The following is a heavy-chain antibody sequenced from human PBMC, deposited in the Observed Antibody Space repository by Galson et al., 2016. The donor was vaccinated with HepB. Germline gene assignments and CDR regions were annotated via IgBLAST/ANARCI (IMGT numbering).Heavy chain of an antibody. CDR3: ARGCPETTYYYYMDV. D-gene: IGHD1-7*01. J-gene: IGHJ6*03. CDR1: GFIFSTYW. V-gene: IGHV3-74*01. CDR2: INRDGSTT. Sequence: SLRLSCAASGFIFSTYWMHWVRQVPGKGPVWVSRINRDGSTTSYADSVKGRFTITRDNAKNTLYLQIDSLRAEDTAVYYCARGCPETTYYYYMDVWGKGTTVAVSS.